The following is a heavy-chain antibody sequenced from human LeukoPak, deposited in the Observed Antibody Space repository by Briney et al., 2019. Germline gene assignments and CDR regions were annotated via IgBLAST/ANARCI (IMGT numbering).Heavy chain of an antibody. J-gene: IGHJ4*02. V-gene: IGHV3-23*01. CDR2: ISGAGDRT. Sequence: GGSLRLSCAAPGITFSTFAMTRVRPAPGRGLECVSVISGAGDRTYYAETVRGRFTVSRDNTKNTLYLQMNSLRAEDTAVYYCSKGHSPYGTGFDYWGQGSLVTVSS. CDR1: GITFSTFA. CDR3: SKGHSPYGTGFDY. D-gene: IGHD3-10*01.